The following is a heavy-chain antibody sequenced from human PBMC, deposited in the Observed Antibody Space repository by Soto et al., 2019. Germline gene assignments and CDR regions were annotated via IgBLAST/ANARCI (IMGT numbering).Heavy chain of an antibody. CDR2: IYYSGST. CDR3: ARERVYSSSWYYFEY. V-gene: IGHV4-59*01. Sequence: SETLSLTCTVSGGSTSSYYWSWIRQPPGKGLEGIGYIYYSGSTNYNPSLKSRVTISVDTSKNHFSLKLSSVSGADTAVYYCARERVYSSSWYYFEYWGQGTPGTVSS. J-gene: IGHJ4*01. D-gene: IGHD6-13*01. CDR1: GGSTSSYY.